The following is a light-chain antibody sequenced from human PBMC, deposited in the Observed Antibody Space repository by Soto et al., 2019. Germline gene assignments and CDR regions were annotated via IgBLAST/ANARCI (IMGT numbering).Light chain of an antibody. CDR3: QQSYSTPYT. CDR2: GAF. J-gene: IGKJ2*01. Sequence: DIQMTQSPSSLSASVGDRVTITCRASQSISNYLNWYQQKRGKAPKLLMYGAFILQSGVPSRFRGSTSGTDFTLTITSLQPEDFATYYCQQSYSTPYTFGQGTKLEIK. V-gene: IGKV1-39*01. CDR1: QSISNY.